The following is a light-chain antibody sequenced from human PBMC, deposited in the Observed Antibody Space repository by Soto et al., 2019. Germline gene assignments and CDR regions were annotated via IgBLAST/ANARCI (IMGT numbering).Light chain of an antibody. CDR2: DAS. J-gene: IGKJ1*01. CDR1: QIVSTW. CDR3: QQYNILST. V-gene: IGKV1-5*01. Sequence: IQVTDSPSSVSDNKRASVTCTCRASQIVSTWLAWYQQKPGNAPTLLIYDASTLESGVPTRFSGSGSGTEFTLTISSLHPDDFATYYCQQYNILSTFGQGTKV.